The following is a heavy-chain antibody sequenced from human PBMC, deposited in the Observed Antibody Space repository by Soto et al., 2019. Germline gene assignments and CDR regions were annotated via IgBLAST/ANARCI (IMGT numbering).Heavy chain of an antibody. D-gene: IGHD3-10*01. Sequence: GGSLRLSCAASGFTFSTYGMHWVRQAPGKGLEWVAFISDDGTSKYYADSVKGRFTISRDNSKNTLYLQMNSLRVEDTAVYYCAKASGSYQYYYDMDVWGQGTTVTVSS. V-gene: IGHV3-30*18. J-gene: IGHJ6*02. CDR1: GFTFSTYG. CDR2: ISDDGTSK. CDR3: AKASGSYQYYYDMDV.